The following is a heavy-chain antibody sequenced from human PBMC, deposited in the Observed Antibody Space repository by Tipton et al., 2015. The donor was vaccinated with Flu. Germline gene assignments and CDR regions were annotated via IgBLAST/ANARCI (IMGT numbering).Heavy chain of an antibody. J-gene: IGHJ4*02. CDR3: ARDQSGSYSGCGY. D-gene: IGHD1-26*01. CDR2: INPNSGGT. Sequence: QSGAEVRKPGASVKVSCKASGYTFTGYYMHWVRQAPGQGLEWMGWINPNSGGTNYAQKFQGRVTMTRDTSISTAYMELSRLRSDDTAVYYCARDQSGSYSGCGYWGQGTLVTVSS. CDR1: GYTFTGYY. V-gene: IGHV1-2*02.